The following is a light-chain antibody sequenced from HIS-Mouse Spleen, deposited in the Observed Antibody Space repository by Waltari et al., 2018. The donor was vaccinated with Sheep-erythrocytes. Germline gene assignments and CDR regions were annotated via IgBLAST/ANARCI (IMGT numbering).Light chain of an antibody. Sequence: QSALTQPRSVSGSPGQSVTISCTGTSSDVGGYNYVSWSQQHPGKAPKLMIYDVSKRPSGVPDRFSGSKSGNTASLTISGLQAEDEADYYCCSYTSSSTVFGGGTKLTVL. V-gene: IGLV2-11*01. CDR2: DVS. CDR1: SSDVGGYNY. J-gene: IGLJ3*02. CDR3: CSYTSSSTV.